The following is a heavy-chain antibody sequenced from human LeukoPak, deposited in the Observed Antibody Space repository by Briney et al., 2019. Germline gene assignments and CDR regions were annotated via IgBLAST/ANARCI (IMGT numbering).Heavy chain of an antibody. CDR3: ARSNYYDSSRAFDI. CDR1: GFTFSSYS. D-gene: IGHD3-22*01. V-gene: IGHV3-48*04. CDR2: ISSSSSTI. Sequence: GGSLRLSCAASGFTFSSYSMNWVRQAPGKGLEWVSYISSSSSTIYYADSVKGRFTISRDNAKNSLYLQMNSLRAEDTAVYYCARSNYYDSSRAFDIWGQGTMVTVSS. J-gene: IGHJ3*02.